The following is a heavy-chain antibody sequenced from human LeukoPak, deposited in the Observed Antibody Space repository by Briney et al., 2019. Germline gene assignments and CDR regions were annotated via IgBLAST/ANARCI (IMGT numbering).Heavy chain of an antibody. D-gene: IGHD6-19*01. J-gene: IGHJ6*03. CDR2: MNPNSGNT. V-gene: IGHV1-8*03. CDR1: GYTFTSYD. CDR3: ARGRGSSGWFHYYYYYYMDV. Sequence: GASVTVSCKASGYTFTSYDINWVRQAPGQGLEWMGWMNPNSGNTGYAQKFQGRVAITRNTSISTAYMELSSLRSEDTAVYYCARGRGSSGWFHYYYYYYMDVWGKGTTVTVSS.